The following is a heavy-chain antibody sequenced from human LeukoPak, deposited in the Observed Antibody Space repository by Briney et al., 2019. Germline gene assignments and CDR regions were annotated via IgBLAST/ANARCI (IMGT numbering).Heavy chain of an antibody. Sequence: ASVKVSCKASGYTFTSYGISWVRQAPGQGLEWMGWISAYNGNTNYAQKLQGRVTMTTDTSTSTAYMELRSLRPDDTAVYYCARAVLLRGWFDPWGQGTLVTVSS. D-gene: IGHD2-21*01. V-gene: IGHV1-18*01. CDR3: ARAVLLRGWFDP. CDR1: GYTFTSYG. CDR2: ISAYNGNT. J-gene: IGHJ5*02.